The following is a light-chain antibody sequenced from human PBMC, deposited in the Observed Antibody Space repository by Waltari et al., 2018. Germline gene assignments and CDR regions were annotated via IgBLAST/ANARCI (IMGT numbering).Light chain of an antibody. CDR3: HSRDASGVGGS. CDR2: DQN. J-gene: IGLJ2*01. CDR1: SLRSYY. Sequence: SSELTQDPAVSVAMGQTVRITCQGNSLRSYYDSWYQQSPGQAPRLVMFDQNNRPSGVPDRFSGSNSDNTASLTITGAQAEDEASYYCHSRDASGVGGSFGGGTKLTVL. V-gene: IGLV3-19*01.